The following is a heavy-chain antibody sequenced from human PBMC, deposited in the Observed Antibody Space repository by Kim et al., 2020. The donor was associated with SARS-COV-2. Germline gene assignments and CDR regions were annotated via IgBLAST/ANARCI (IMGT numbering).Heavy chain of an antibody. V-gene: IGHV3-21*01. CDR3: AKSGSLNGGLYYYYGMDV. CDR2: ISSSSSYI. Sequence: GGSLRLSCAASGFTFSSYSMNWVRQAPGKGLEWVSSISSSSSYIYYADSVKGRFTISRDNAKNSLYLQMNSLRAEDTAVYYCAKSGSLNGGLYYYYGMDVWGQGTTVTVSS. D-gene: IGHD1-26*01. CDR1: GFTFSSYS. J-gene: IGHJ6*02.